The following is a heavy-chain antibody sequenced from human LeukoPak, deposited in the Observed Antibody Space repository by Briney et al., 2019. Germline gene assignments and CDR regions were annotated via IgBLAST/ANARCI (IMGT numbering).Heavy chain of an antibody. Sequence: SVKVSCKASGGTFSSYAISWVRQAPGQGLEWIGRIIPIFGTANYAQKFQGRVTITTDESTSTAYMELSSLRSEDTAVYYCARGTYYYDSSGYYYWFDPWGQGTLVTVSS. D-gene: IGHD3-22*01. V-gene: IGHV1-69*05. CDR2: IIPIFGTA. J-gene: IGHJ5*02. CDR3: ARGTYYYDSSGYYYWFDP. CDR1: GGTFSSYA.